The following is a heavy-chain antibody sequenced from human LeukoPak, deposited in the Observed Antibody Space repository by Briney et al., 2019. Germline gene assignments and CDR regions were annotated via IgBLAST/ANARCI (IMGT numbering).Heavy chain of an antibody. CDR3: ARVVAAVYYYMDV. D-gene: IGHD6-13*01. J-gene: IGHJ6*03. CDR1: GFTFSSYS. CDR2: ISSSSSYI. V-gene: IGHV3-21*06. Sequence: GGSLRLSCAASGFTFSSYSMNWVRHAPGKGLEWVSSISSSSSYIYYADSVKGRFTISRDNAKNSLYLQMNSLRAEDTAVYYCARVVAAVYYYMDVWGKGTTVTVSS.